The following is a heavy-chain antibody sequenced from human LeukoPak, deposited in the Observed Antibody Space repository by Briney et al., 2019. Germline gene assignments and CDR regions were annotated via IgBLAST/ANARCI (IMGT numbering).Heavy chain of an antibody. CDR2: IYYSGST. D-gene: IGHD3-10*01. CDR3: ARVITMVRGVKQYYFDY. J-gene: IGHJ4*02. Sequence: SETLSLTCTVSGGSISSYYWSWIRQPPGKGLEWIGYIYYSGSTDYNPSLKSRVTISVDTSKNQFSLKLSSVTAADTAVYYCARVITMVRGVKQYYFDYWGQGTLVTVSS. CDR1: GGSISSYY. V-gene: IGHV4-59*12.